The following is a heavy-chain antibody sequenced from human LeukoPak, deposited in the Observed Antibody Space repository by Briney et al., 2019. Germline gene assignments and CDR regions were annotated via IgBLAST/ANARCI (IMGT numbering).Heavy chain of an antibody. CDR2: IKNDGSRT. Sequence: GGSLRLSCAASGFTLSTYWMHSVRQAPGNELVWVSRIKNDGSRTTYADSVKGRFTISRDNAKNTLYLQMNSLRAEDTAVYYCARDPDLSGYSFFDYWGQGTLVTVSS. CDR3: ARDPDLSGYSFFDY. V-gene: IGHV3-74*01. J-gene: IGHJ4*02. D-gene: IGHD3-22*01. CDR1: GFTLSTYW.